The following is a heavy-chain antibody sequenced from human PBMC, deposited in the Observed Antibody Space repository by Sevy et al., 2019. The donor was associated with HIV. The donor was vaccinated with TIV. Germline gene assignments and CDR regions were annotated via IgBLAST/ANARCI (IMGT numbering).Heavy chain of an antibody. D-gene: IGHD3-22*01. J-gene: IGHJ4*02. CDR2: INPNSGGT. Sequence: ASVKVSCKASGYTFTGYYMHWVRQAPGQGLEWMGWINPNSGGTNYAQKFQGRVTMTRDTSINTAYMELSRLRSDDTAVYYCARAVVPLYYYDSSGYYYELDYWGQGTLVTVSS. V-gene: IGHV1-2*02. CDR3: ARAVVPLYYYDSSGYYYELDY. CDR1: GYTFTGYY.